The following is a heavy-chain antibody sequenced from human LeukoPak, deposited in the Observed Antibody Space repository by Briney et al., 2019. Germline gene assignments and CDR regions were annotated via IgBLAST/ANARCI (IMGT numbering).Heavy chain of an antibody. D-gene: IGHD4-11*01. CDR1: GYTFTGYY. CDR3: ARLDYSNDY. CDR2: IYPGDSDT. V-gene: IGHV5-51*01. Sequence: KVSCKASGYTFTGYYMHWVLQAPGQGLEWMGIIYPGDSDTRYSPSFQGQVTISSDKSISTAYLQWSSLKASDTAMYYCARLDYSNDYWGQGTLVTVSS. J-gene: IGHJ4*02.